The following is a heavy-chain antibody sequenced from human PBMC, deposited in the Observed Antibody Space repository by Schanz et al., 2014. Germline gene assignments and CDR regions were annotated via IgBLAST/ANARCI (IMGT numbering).Heavy chain of an antibody. D-gene: IGHD3-3*01. CDR1: GYTFTSYG. V-gene: IGHV1-8*02. J-gene: IGHJ6*03. CDR2: MNPKTGNT. CDR3: ARALKGKVAIFGVIAAQNYYYMDA. Sequence: QVQLVQSGAEVKKPGASVRVSCKASGYTFTSYGISWVRQATGQGLEWMGWMNPKTGNTDHAQKFQGRVSMTWDTSTSTAYLDLSRLRTEDTGVYYCARALKGKVAIFGVIAAQNYYYMDAWGKGTTVTVS.